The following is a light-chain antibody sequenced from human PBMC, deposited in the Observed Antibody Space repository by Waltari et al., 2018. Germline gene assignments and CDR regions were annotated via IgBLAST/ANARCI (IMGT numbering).Light chain of an antibody. Sequence: DIQMTQSPSFLSASVGDRVTITCRAGQDIRNDLGWYQQKPGRAPKRLIHGASRVQGGVPSRFSGSGSGTEFTLTISSLQPEDFATYYCLQHNIYPWTFGQGTKVEIK. V-gene: IGKV1-17*01. J-gene: IGKJ1*01. CDR1: QDIRND. CDR3: LQHNIYPWT. CDR2: GAS.